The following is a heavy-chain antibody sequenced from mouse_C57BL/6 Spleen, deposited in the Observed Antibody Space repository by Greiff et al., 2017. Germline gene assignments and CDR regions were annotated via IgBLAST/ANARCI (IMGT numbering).Heavy chain of an antibody. J-gene: IGHJ4*01. V-gene: IGHV5-6*02. CDR1: GFTFSSYG. D-gene: IGHD1-1*01. Sequence: EVMLVESGGDLVKPGGSLKLSRAASGFTFSSYGMSWVRQTPDKRLEWVATISSGGSYTYYPDSVKGRFTISRDNAKNTLYLQMSSLKSEDTAMYYCARQGGSSSYYAMDYWGQGTSVTVSS. CDR2: ISSGGSYT. CDR3: ARQGGSSSYYAMDY.